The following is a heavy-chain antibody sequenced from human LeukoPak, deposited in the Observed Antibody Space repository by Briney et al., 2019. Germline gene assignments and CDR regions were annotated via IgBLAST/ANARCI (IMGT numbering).Heavy chain of an antibody. CDR2: IYTSGST. D-gene: IGHD2-15*01. CDR3: ARGGGGSGAFDI. Sequence: ASETLSLTCTVSGGSISSGSYYWSWIRQPVGKGLEWIGRIYTSGSTNYNPSLKSRVTISVDTSKNQFSLKLSSVTAADTAVYYCARGGGGSGAFDIWGQGTMITVSS. CDR1: GGSISSGSYY. J-gene: IGHJ3*02. V-gene: IGHV4-61*02.